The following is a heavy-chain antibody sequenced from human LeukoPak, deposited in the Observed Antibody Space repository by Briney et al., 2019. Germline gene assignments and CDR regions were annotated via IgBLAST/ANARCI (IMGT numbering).Heavy chain of an antibody. CDR2: INPNSGGT. Sequence: ASVKVSCKASGYTFTGYYMHWVRQAPGHGLEWMGWINPNSGGTNYAQKFQGRVTMTRDTSISTAYMELSRRRSDDTAVYSCARAWGGVRDYFDYWGQGTLVTVSS. D-gene: IGHD3-16*01. CDR1: GYTFTGYY. V-gene: IGHV1-2*02. J-gene: IGHJ4*02. CDR3: ARAWGGVRDYFDY.